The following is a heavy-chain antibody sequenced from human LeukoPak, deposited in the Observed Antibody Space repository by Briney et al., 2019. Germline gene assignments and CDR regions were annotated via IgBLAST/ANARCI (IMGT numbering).Heavy chain of an antibody. J-gene: IGHJ3*01. V-gene: IGHV4-59*08. Sequence: SEALSLTCTVSGVSISSYYWSWIRQPPGKGLEWIGYIYYSGSTNYSPSLKSRVTISLDTSKNQFSLKLSSVTAADTAVYYCARHDGSSWFYAFDVWGQGTMVTVSS. CDR3: ARHDGSSWFYAFDV. CDR1: GVSISSYY. CDR2: IYYSGST. D-gene: IGHD6-13*01.